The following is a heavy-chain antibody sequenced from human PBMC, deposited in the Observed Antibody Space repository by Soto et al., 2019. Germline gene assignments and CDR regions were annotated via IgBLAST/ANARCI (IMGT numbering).Heavy chain of an antibody. CDR1: AGTFSSYA. CDR2: IIPIFGTS. J-gene: IGHJ6*02. V-gene: IGHV1-69*01. Sequence: QVQLVQSGAEVKNPGSSVKVSCKASAGTFSSYAISWVRQAPGQGLEWMGRIIPIFGTSNYAQTFQGRVTITADESTRTDNMELSRLRSEETAVYYGSRAVVLNAIRHYNYGMDVWGQGTTVTVSS. D-gene: IGHD2-21*01. CDR3: SRAVVLNAIRHYNYGMDV.